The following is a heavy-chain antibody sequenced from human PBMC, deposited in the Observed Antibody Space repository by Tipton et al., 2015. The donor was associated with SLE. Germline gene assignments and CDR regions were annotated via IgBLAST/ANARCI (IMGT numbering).Heavy chain of an antibody. J-gene: IGHJ4*02. V-gene: IGHV4-59*11. CDR2: IYYSGST. CDR3: ARDQGGREIDF. CDR1: GGSFSSHY. Sequence: TLSLTCTVSGGSFSSHYWSWIRQPPGKGLEWIGYIYYSGSTNYNPSLKSRVTISVDTSKTQFSLKLRSVTAADTAVYYCARDQGGREIDFWGQGTLVTVSS. D-gene: IGHD1-26*01.